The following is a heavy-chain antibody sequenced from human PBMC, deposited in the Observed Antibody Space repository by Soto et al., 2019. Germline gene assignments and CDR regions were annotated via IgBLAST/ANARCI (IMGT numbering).Heavy chain of an antibody. D-gene: IGHD3-10*01. J-gene: IGHJ5*02. V-gene: IGHV1-2*02. CDR1: GYTFTGYY. CDR2: INPNSGGT. Sequence: QVQLVQSGAEVKKPGASVKVSCKASGYTFTGYYMHWVRQAPGQGLEWMGWINPNSGGTNYAQKFQGRVTRTRDTSISTAYMELSRLRSDDTAVYYCARDLYYGSGSYWFDPWGQGTLVTVSS. CDR3: ARDLYYGSGSYWFDP.